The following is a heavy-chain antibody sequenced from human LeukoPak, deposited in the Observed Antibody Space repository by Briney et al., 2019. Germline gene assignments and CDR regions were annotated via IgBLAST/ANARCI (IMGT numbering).Heavy chain of an antibody. CDR2: IYHSGST. CDR3: ARDHPFIAAPYYFDY. D-gene: IGHD6-13*01. CDR1: GGSISSSSYY. Sequence: SETLSLTCTVPGGSISSSSYYWGWIRQPPGKGLEWIGSIYHSGSTYYNPSLKSRVTISVDTSKNQFSLKLSSVTAADTAVYYSARDHPFIAAPYYFDYWGQGTLVAVSS. J-gene: IGHJ4*02. V-gene: IGHV4-39*07.